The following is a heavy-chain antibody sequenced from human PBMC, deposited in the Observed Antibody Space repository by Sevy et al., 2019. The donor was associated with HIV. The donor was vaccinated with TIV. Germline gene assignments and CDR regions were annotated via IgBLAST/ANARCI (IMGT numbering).Heavy chain of an antibody. CDR2: VSSSSDYI. CDR1: GFTLSSYS. CDR3: AKSRGSITAAGLDY. Sequence: GGSLRLSCIASGFTLSSYSMHWVRQAPGKGLEWVSSVSSSSDYIYYASSVKGRFTISIDNAKNSLYLQMNSLSAEDTAVYYCAKSRGSITAAGLDYWGQGTLVTVSS. V-gene: IGHV3-21*01. J-gene: IGHJ4*02. D-gene: IGHD6-13*01.